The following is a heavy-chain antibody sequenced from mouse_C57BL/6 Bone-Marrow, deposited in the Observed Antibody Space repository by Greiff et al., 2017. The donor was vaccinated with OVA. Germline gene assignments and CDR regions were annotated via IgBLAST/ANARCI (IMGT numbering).Heavy chain of an antibody. CDR2: ISYDGSN. CDR1: GYSITSGYY. D-gene: IGHD2-5*01. J-gene: IGHJ4*01. V-gene: IGHV3-6*01. CDR3: ARNAYYSNYDYYAMDY. Sequence: ESGPGLVKPSQSLSLTCSVTGYSITSGYYWNWIRQFPGNNLEWMGYISYDGSNNYNPSLNNRISITRDTSKNQFFLKLNSVTTEDTATYYCARNAYYSNYDYYAMDYCGQGTSVTVSS.